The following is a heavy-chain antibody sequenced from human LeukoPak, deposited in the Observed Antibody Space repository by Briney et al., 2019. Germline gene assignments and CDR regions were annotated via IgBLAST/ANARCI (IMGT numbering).Heavy chain of an antibody. CDR1: GGSISSNNW. CDR2: MRHSGSI. V-gene: IGHV4-4*01. J-gene: IGHJ3*02. D-gene: IGHD5-12*01. CDR3: ARVISGYDLNPVDI. Sequence: PGGSLSLSCAVSGGSISSNNWSSWRRPPPGGGVGWTGEMRHSGSITYNPALKSRVTISMNKSKNHFSLMLTSVTAADTAVYSCARVISGYDLNPVDIWGLGTMVTVSS.